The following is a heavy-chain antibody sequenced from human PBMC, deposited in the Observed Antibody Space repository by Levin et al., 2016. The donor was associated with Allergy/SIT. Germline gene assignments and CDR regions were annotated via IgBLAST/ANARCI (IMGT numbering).Heavy chain of an antibody. V-gene: IGHV1-18*01. D-gene: IGHD3-22*01. Sequence: WVRQAPGQGLEWMGWISAYNGNTNYAQKLQGRVTMTTDTSTSTAYMELRSLRSDDTAVYYCAREDYYDSSYGYWGQGTLVTSPQ. J-gene: IGHJ4*02. CDR2: ISAYNGNT. CDR3: AREDYYDSSYGY.